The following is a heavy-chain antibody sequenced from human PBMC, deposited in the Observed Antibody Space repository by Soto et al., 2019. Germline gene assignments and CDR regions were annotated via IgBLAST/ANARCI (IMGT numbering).Heavy chain of an antibody. V-gene: IGHV3-15*07. Sequence: GGSLRLSCAASGFTFSNAWMNWVRQAPGKGLEWVGRIKGKTDGGTTDYAAPVKGRFTISRDDSKNTLYLQMNSLKTEDTAVYYCTTDTSTIVVVPAAMPADYWGQGTLVTVST. D-gene: IGHD2-2*01. CDR3: TTDTSTIVVVPAAMPADY. CDR1: GFTFSNAW. J-gene: IGHJ4*02. CDR2: IKGKTDGGTT.